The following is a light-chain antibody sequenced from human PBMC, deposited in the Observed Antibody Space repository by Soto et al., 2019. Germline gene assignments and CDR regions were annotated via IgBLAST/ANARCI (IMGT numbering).Light chain of an antibody. CDR2: EVY. J-gene: IGLJ2*01. V-gene: IGLV2-8*01. Sequence: QSVLTQPPSASGSPGQSVTISCTGTSSDVGGYNYVSWYQHHPDKAPKLIIYEVYKRPSGVPDRFSGSKSGNTASLTVSGLQAEDEAEYYCSSYAASDSVLVFGGGTQLTVL. CDR1: SSDVGGYNY. CDR3: SSYAASDSVLV.